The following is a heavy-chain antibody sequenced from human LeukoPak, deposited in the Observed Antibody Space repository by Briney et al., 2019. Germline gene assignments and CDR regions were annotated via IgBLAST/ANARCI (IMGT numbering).Heavy chain of an antibody. Sequence: SETLSLTCTVSGGSISSSSYYWGWIRQPPGKGLEWIGSIYYSGSTYYNPSLKSRVTISVDTSKNQFSLKLSSVTAADTAVYYCARHILTGYLNFDYWGQGTLVTVSS. V-gene: IGHV4-39*01. CDR2: IYYSGST. D-gene: IGHD3-9*01. CDR1: GGSISSSSYY. J-gene: IGHJ4*02. CDR3: ARHILTGYLNFDY.